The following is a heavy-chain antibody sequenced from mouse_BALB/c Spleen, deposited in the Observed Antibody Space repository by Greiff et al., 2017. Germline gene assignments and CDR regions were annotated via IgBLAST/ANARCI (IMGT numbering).Heavy chain of an antibody. J-gene: IGHJ4*01. CDR1: GYTFTDYA. Sequence: VKLMESGAELVRPGVSVKISCKGSGYTFTDYAMHWVKQSHAKSLEWIGVISTYYGDASYNQKFKGKATMTADKSSSTAYMELARLTSEDSAIYYCARREGGYPYYPMDYWGQGTSVTVSS. D-gene: IGHD1-2*01. V-gene: IGHV1S137*01. CDR2: ISTYYGDA. CDR3: ARREGGYPYYPMDY.